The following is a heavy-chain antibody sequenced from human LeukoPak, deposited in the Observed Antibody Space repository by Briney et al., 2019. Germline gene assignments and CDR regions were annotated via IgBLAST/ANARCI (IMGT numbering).Heavy chain of an antibody. CDR2: IYYSGST. CDR1: GGSFSGYY. D-gene: IGHD5-24*01. CDR3: ARGLGRDGYKTFDY. J-gene: IGHJ4*02. Sequence: PSETLSLTCAVSGGSFSGYYWSWIRQPPGKGLEWIGYIYYSGSTNYNPSLKSRVTISVDTSKNQFSLKLSSVTAADTAVYYCARGLGRDGYKTFDYWGQGTLVTVSS. V-gene: IGHV4-59*01.